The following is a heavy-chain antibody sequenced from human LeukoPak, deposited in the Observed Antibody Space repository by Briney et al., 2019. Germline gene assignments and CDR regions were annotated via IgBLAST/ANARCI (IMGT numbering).Heavy chain of an antibody. CDR3: ARVGAFRGYFDY. Sequence: GGSLRLSCAASGFTFSSYAMHWVRQAPGKGLEWVSYISSSGSTIYYADSVKGRFTISRDNAKNSLYLQMNSLRAEDTSVYYCARVGAFRGYFDYWGQGTLVTVSS. CDR2: ISSSGSTI. CDR1: GFTFSSYA. D-gene: IGHD3-16*01. J-gene: IGHJ4*02. V-gene: IGHV3-48*04.